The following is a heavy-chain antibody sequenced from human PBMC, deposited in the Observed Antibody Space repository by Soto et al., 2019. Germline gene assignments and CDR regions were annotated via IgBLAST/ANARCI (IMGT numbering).Heavy chain of an antibody. Sequence: SVKVSCKASGGTFSSYAISWVRQAPGQGLEWMGGIIPIFGTANYAQKFQGRVTITADESTSTAYMELSSLRSEDTAVYYCARVRITISTYYYYGMDVWGQGTTVTVSS. J-gene: IGHJ6*02. V-gene: IGHV1-69*13. D-gene: IGHD3-9*01. CDR3: ARVRITISTYYYYGMDV. CDR2: IIPIFGTA. CDR1: GGTFSSYA.